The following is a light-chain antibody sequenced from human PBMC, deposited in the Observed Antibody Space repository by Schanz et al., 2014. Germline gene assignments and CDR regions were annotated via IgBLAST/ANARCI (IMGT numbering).Light chain of an antibody. Sequence: IVMTQSPDTLSVSPGGKATLSCRASETVTGNLAWFQQRPGQSPRLLIYGASSRATGIPDRFSGSGSGTDFTLTISRLEPEDFAVYYCQQRSNWPITFGQGTRLEIK. CDR1: ETVTGN. J-gene: IGKJ5*01. CDR2: GAS. V-gene: IGKV3D-20*02. CDR3: QQRSNWPIT.